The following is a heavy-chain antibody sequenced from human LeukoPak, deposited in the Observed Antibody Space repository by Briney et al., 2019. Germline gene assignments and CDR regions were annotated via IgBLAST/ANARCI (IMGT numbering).Heavy chain of an antibody. CDR3: ARVSTGWYQSFFDY. J-gene: IGHJ4*02. Sequence: PSETLSLTCSVSTGSISSYYWSWIRQPAGKGLEWIGYISYSGSTNYNPSLQSRVTISVDTSKNQCSLILSSVTAADTAVYYCARVSTGWYQSFFDYWGQGTLVTVSS. V-gene: IGHV4-59*12. D-gene: IGHD6-19*01. CDR2: ISYSGST. CDR1: TGSISSYY.